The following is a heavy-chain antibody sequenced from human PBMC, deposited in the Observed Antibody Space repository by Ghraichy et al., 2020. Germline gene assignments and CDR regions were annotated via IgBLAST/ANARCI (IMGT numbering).Heavy chain of an antibody. V-gene: IGHV3-23*01. CDR1: GFPFSSHS. CDR2: ISSSGDST. Sequence: GGSLRLSCAASGFPFSSHSMSWVRQPPGKGLEWVSSISSSGDSTFYVGSVKGRFTISRDNSKNTLHLQTDSLRSEDTAVYYCAKIGTTGFWYFALWGRGTLVTVSS. CDR3: AKIGTTGFWYFAL. J-gene: IGHJ2*01. D-gene: IGHD1-7*01.